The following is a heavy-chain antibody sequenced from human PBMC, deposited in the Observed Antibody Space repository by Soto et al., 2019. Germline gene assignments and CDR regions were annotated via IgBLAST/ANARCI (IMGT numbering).Heavy chain of an antibody. Sequence: SETQSLTCTVPDGSISRSTFYWGWIRQPPGKGREWIGSGHYTGSTYYNPSLKSRVTMSVDPSKTHLSLKVSSVTAADPAVYYCARHLYSGERSGCYGYWGQGALATVSS. CDR1: DGSISRSTFY. J-gene: IGHJ4*03. V-gene: IGHV4-39*01. CDR2: GHYTGST. CDR3: ARHLYSGERSGCYGY. D-gene: IGHD3-10*01.